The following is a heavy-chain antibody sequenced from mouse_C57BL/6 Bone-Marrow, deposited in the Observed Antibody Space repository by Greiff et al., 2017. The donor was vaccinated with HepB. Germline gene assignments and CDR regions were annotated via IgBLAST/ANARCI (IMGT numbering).Heavy chain of an antibody. V-gene: IGHV1-55*01. Sequence: VQLQESGAELVKPGASVKMSCKASGYTFTSYWITWVKQRPGQGLEWIGDIYPRDGSTKYNEKFKGKATLTADKSSSTAYMQLNSLTSEDSAVYFCARGGNDYYAMDYWGQGTSVTVSS. J-gene: IGHJ4*01. CDR3: ARGGNDYYAMDY. CDR2: IYPRDGST. CDR1: GYTFTSYW.